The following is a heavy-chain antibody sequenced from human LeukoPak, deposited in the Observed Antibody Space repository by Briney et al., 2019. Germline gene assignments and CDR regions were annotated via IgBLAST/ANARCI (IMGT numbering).Heavy chain of an antibody. V-gene: IGHV3-23*01. Sequence: GGSLRLSCATSGFNFNSNAMTWVRQAPGKGLECVSAITAPGDATYYADSVKGRFSISRDNSKNTLYLQMNSLRVEDTAIYYCAKDRLRATVTSFDYWGQGTLVTVSS. CDR2: ITAPGDAT. CDR1: GFNFNSNA. D-gene: IGHD4-17*01. CDR3: AKDRLRATVTSFDY. J-gene: IGHJ4*02.